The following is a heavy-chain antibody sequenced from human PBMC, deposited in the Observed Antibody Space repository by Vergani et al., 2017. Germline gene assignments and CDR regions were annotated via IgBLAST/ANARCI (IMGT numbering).Heavy chain of an antibody. D-gene: IGHD4-17*01. Sequence: EVQLVESGGGLVQPGRSLRLSCAASGFTFDDYAMHWVRQAPGKGLEWVSGISWNSGSIGYADSVKGRFTISRDNATNSLYLQMNSLRAEDTALYYCAKDKDGSDYVEGWFDPWGQGTLVTVSS. CDR1: GFTFDDYA. V-gene: IGHV3-9*01. J-gene: IGHJ5*02. CDR2: ISWNSGSI. CDR3: AKDKDGSDYVEGWFDP.